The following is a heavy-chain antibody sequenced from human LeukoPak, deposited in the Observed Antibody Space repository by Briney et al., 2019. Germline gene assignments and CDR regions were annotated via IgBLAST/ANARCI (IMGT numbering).Heavy chain of an antibody. Sequence: GGSLRLSCAASGFTFSSYEMNWVRQAPGKGLEWVSGISPGGGPTYYADSVKGRFTISRDDSKNTVYLQMKNLRAEDTAVYYCAKDGAWLRFDDWGQGILVTVSS. CDR1: GFTFSSYE. D-gene: IGHD5-12*01. CDR3: AKDGAWLRFDD. CDR2: ISPGGGPT. V-gene: IGHV3-23*01. J-gene: IGHJ4*02.